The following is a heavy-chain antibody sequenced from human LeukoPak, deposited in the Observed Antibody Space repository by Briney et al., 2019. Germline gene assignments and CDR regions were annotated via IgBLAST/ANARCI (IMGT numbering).Heavy chain of an antibody. Sequence: ASVTVSRKASGYTFTGYYMHWVRQPPGQGLDWMGWINPNSGGTNYAQKFQGRVTMTRDTSISTAYMELSRLRSDDTAVYYCARVSRGPYCSGGSCYSDYWGQGTLVTVSP. J-gene: IGHJ4*02. V-gene: IGHV1-2*02. CDR1: GYTFTGYY. CDR2: INPNSGGT. D-gene: IGHD2-15*01. CDR3: ARVSRGPYCSGGSCYSDY.